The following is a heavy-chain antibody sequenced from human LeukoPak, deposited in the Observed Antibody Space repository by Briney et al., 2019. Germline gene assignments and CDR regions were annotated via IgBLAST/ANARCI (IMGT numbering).Heavy chain of an antibody. D-gene: IGHD5-24*01. CDR2: ISYDGSNK. CDR1: GFTFSSYA. J-gene: IGHJ4*02. Sequence: PGGSLRLSCAASGFTFSSYAMHWVRQAPGKGLEWVAVISYDGSNKYYADPVKGRFTISRDNSKNTLYLQMNSLRAEDTAVYYCATLVEMATIVFDYWGQGTLVTVSS. CDR3: ATLVEMATIVFDY. V-gene: IGHV3-30-3*01.